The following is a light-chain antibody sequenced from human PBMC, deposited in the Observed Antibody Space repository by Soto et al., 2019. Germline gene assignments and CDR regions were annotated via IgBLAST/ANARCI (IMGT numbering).Light chain of an antibody. CDR1: QSINSY. CDR2: AAS. J-gene: IGKJ2*03. V-gene: IGKV1-39*01. CDR3: QQFNYYPYS. Sequence: DIQMTQSPSSLSASVGDRVTITCRASQSINSYVNWYQQKPGKAPKLLIYAASSLQSGVPSRFSGSESGTDFTLTISSLQPEDFATYYCQQFNYYPYSFGQGTKLEIK.